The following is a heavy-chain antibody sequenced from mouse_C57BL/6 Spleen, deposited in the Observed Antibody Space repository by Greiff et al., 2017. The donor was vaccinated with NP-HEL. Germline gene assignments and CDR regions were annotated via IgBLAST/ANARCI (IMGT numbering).Heavy chain of an antibody. CDR3: ARKRIVSPFDY. D-gene: IGHD2-12*01. CDR1: GYSFTGYY. Sequence: EVHLVESGPELVKPGASVKISCKASGYSFTGYYMNWVKQSPEKSLEWIGEINPSTGGTTYNQKFKAKATLTVDKSSSTAYMQLKSLTSEDSAVYYCARKRIVSPFDYWGQGTTLTVSS. CDR2: INPSTGGT. V-gene: IGHV1-42*01. J-gene: IGHJ2*01.